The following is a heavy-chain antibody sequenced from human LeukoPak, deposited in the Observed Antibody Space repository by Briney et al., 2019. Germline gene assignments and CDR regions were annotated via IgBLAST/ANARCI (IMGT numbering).Heavy chain of an antibody. V-gene: IGHV3-48*01. CDR3: AKYNSGLEY. J-gene: IGHJ4*02. Sequence: GGSLRLSCAASGFTFSRKTMNWVRQAPGKGLEWVSYISSDSGTIYYADSVKGRFTISRDNSKNTLYLQMNSLETEDTAVYYCAKYNSGLEYWGQGTLVTVSS. D-gene: IGHD6-19*01. CDR1: GFTFSRKT. CDR2: ISSDSGTI.